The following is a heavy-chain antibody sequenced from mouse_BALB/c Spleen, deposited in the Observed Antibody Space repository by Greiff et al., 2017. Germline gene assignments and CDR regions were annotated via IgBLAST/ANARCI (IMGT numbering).Heavy chain of an antibody. V-gene: IGHV6-6*02. Sequence: EVKVEESGGGLVQPGGSMKLSCVASGFTFSNYWMNWVRQSPEKGLEWVAEIRLKSNNYATHYAESVKGRFTISRDDSKSSVYLQMNNLRAEDTGIYYCTTGKSLFIKGFDYWGQGTTLTVSS. D-gene: IGHD1-1*01. CDR3: TTGKSLFIKGFDY. CDR1: GFTFSNYW. CDR2: IRLKSNNYAT. J-gene: IGHJ2*01.